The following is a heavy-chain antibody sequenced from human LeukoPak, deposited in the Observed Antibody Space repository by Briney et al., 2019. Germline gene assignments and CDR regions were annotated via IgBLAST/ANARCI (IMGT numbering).Heavy chain of an antibody. J-gene: IGHJ3*02. CDR1: GYTFTSYD. V-gene: IGHV1-8*01. CDR3: RIPYSSGYDAFDI. Sequence: ASVKVSFKASGYTFTSYDINWVRQATGQGLEWMGWMNPNSGNTGYAQKFQGRVTITTDESTSTAYMELSNLRSEDPAVYYFRIPYSSGYDAFDIWGQGTMFTVSS. CDR2: MNPNSGNT. D-gene: IGHD6-19*01.